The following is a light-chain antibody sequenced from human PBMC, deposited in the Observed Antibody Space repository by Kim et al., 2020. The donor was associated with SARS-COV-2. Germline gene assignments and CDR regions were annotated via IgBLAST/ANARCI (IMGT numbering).Light chain of an antibody. V-gene: IGLV2-11*01. CDR3: CSYAGTYTFV. CDR2: DVN. Sequence: QSALTQPRSVSGSPGQSVTISCTGTSSDVGGYDYVSWYQQHPGKAPKLMIYDVNKRPSGVPDRFSASKSGNTASLTISGLRAEDEADYYCCSYAGTYTFVFGGGTQLTVL. J-gene: IGLJ2*01. CDR1: SSDVGGYDY.